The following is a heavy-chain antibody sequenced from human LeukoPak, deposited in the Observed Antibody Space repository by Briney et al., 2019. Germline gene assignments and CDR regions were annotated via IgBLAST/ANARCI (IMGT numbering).Heavy chain of an antibody. Sequence: GGSLRLSCAASGFTVSSNYMSWVRQAPGKGLEWVSVIYSGGSTYYADSVKGRFTISRDNSKNTLYLQMNSLRAEDTAVYYCAREGGIIYGDSGPLDYWGQGTLVTVSS. CDR3: AREGGIIYGDSGPLDY. CDR1: GFTVSSNY. V-gene: IGHV3-66*01. CDR2: IYSGGST. J-gene: IGHJ4*02. D-gene: IGHD4-17*01.